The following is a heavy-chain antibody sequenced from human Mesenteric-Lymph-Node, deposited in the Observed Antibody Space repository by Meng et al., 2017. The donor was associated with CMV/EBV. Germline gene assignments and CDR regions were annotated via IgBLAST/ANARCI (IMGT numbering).Heavy chain of an antibody. Sequence: SETLSLTCTVSGGSISSNTYFWGWIRQPPGKGLEWIGSIYYSGNTYYNPSLESRVTISVGTSKNQFSLKLNSVTAADTAVYYCARDYCSSSSCQLDYWGQGALVTVSS. V-gene: IGHV4-39*07. CDR3: ARDYCSSSSCQLDY. CDR1: GGSISSNTYF. D-gene: IGHD2-15*01. CDR2: IYYSGNT. J-gene: IGHJ4*02.